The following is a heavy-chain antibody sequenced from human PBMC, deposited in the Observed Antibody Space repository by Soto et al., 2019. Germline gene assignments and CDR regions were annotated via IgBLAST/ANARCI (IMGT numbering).Heavy chain of an antibody. V-gene: IGHV3-53*01. J-gene: IGHJ4*02. Sequence: EVQLVESGEGLIQPGGSLRLSCAASGFTVSSKYMTWVRQAPGKGLEWVSVIYGGGTTYYADSVKGRFTISRDNSKNTFYLQMNSLRAEDTAVYYCVQTTGWPGFDFWGQGTLVTVSS. D-gene: IGHD6-19*01. CDR2: IYGGGTT. CDR3: VQTTGWPGFDF. CDR1: GFTVSSKY.